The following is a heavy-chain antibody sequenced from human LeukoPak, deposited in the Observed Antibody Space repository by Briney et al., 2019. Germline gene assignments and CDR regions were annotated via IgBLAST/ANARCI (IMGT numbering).Heavy chain of an antibody. D-gene: IGHD5-24*01. V-gene: IGHV1-46*01. CDR1: GYTFTNSY. J-gene: IGHJ3*01. CDR2: INPDGGNT. CDR3: ARIRDGYNDAYDL. Sequence: ASVRVSCKASGYTFTNSYIHWVRQAPGQVLEWMGLINPDGGNTNYAQNFQGRVTLTRDTSTSTVYMELSSLRSEDTAIYYCARIRDGYNDAYDLWGQGTVVTVPS.